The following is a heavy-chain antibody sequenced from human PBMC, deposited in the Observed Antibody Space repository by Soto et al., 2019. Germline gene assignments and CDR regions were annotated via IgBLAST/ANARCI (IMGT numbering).Heavy chain of an antibody. J-gene: IGHJ4*02. D-gene: IGHD1-26*01. CDR1: GGTFSSYT. V-gene: IGHV1-69*02. CDR3: ARGPSSGNYFLSYFDH. Sequence: SVKVSCKASGGTFSSYTISWVRQAPGQGLEWMGRIIPILGIANYAQKFQGRVTITADKSTSTAYMELSSLRSEDTAVYYCARGPSSGNYFLSYFDHWGQGTLVTLSS. CDR2: IIPILGIA.